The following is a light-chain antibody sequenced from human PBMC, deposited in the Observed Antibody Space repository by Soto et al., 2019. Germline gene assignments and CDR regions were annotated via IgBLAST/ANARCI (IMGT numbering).Light chain of an antibody. CDR2: KAS. CDR1: QSISNW. J-gene: IGKJ2*01. V-gene: IGKV1-5*03. Sequence: DIQMTQSPSPLSASIGDRVTITCRASQSISNWLAWYQQKPGKAPKVLIYKASSLESGVPSTFSGSGSGTEFTLTISSLQPDDFAIYFCQQYNSYPYTFGQGTKLQIK. CDR3: QQYNSYPYT.